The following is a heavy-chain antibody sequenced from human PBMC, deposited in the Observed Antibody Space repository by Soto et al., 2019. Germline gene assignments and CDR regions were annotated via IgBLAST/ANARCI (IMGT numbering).Heavy chain of an antibody. J-gene: IGHJ4*02. CDR1: GDSVSSNSAA. Sequence: PSQTLSLTCVISGDSVSSNSAAWNWIRQSPSRGLEWLGATYYKSKWYNDYAVSVKSRIIINPDTSKNQFSLQLNSVTPEDTAVYYCARGGLEMATRGYYFDYWGQGTLVTVSS. CDR2: TYYKSKWYN. D-gene: IGHD5-12*01. V-gene: IGHV6-1*01. CDR3: ARGGLEMATRGYYFDY.